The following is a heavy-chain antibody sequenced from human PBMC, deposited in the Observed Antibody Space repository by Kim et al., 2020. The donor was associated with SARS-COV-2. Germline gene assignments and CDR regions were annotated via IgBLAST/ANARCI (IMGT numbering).Heavy chain of an antibody. D-gene: IGHD3-22*01. V-gene: IGHV4-34*01. CDR3: QAYDSSDPYYFDY. Sequence: SETLSLTCAVYGGSFSGYYWSWIRQPPGKGLEWIGEINHSGSTNYNPSLKSRVTISVDTSKNQFSLKLSSVTAADTAVYYCQAYDSSDPYYFDYWGQGTLVTVSS. J-gene: IGHJ4*02. CDR2: INHSGST. CDR1: GGSFSGYY.